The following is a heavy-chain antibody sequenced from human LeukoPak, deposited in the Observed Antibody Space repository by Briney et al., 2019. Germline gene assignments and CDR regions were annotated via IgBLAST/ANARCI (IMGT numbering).Heavy chain of an antibody. CDR2: IYYSGST. CDR3: ARHLLVGATQDPPLDY. J-gene: IGHJ4*02. Sequence: SETLSLTCTVSGGSISSSSYYWGWIRQPPGKGLEWIGSIYYSGSTYYNPSLKSRVTISVDTSKNQFSLKLSSVTAADTAVYYCARHLLVGATQDPPLDYWGQGTLVTVSS. D-gene: IGHD1-26*01. V-gene: IGHV4-39*01. CDR1: GGSISSSSYY.